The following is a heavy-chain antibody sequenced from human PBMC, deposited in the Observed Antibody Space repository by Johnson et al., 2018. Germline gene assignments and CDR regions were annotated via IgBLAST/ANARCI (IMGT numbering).Heavy chain of an antibody. CDR2: ISWNSGII. Sequence: VQLVQSGGGLVQPGRSLRLSCAASGFISDDYAMHWVRQAPGKGLEWVSSISWNSGIIAYADSVKGRFTISRDNAKNSLYLQMNSRRPDDTALYYCANDMGYSVTYQGCVFDMWGQGTMVTVSS. CDR1: GFISDDYA. CDR3: ANDMGYSVTYQGCVFDM. J-gene: IGHJ3*02. V-gene: IGHV3-9*02. D-gene: IGHD5/OR15-5a*01.